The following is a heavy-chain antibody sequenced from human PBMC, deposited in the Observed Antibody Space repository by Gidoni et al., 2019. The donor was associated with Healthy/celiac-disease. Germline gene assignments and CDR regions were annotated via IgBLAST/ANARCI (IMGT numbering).Heavy chain of an antibody. J-gene: IGHJ4*02. CDR3: ARDTLIVGATTTHIDY. CDR2: IYHSGST. CDR1: GYSISSGYY. D-gene: IGHD1-26*01. Sequence: QVQLQESGPGLVKPSETLSLTCTVSGYSISSGYYLGWIRQPPGKGLEWIGSIYHSGSTYYNPSLKSRVTISVATSKNQFSLKLSSVTAADTAVYYCARDTLIVGATTTHIDYWGQGTLVTVSS. V-gene: IGHV4-38-2*02.